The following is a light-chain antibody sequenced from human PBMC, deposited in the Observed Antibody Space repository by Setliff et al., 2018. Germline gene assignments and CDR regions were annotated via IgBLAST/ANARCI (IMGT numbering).Light chain of an antibody. CDR1: SNDVWGHNY. CDR2: DVT. V-gene: IGLV2-8*01. Sequence: QSALTQPPSASGSPGQSVTISCTGTSNDVWGHNYVSWYQQHPGKAPQLIIYDVTKRLSGVPDRFSGSKSGNTASLTVSGLQAEDEADYYCSSYADSNIFLFGTGTKV. J-gene: IGLJ1*01. CDR3: SSYADSNIFL.